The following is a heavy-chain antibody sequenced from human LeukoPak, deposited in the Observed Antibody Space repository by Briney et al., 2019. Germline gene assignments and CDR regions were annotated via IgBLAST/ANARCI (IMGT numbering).Heavy chain of an antibody. V-gene: IGHV3-53*01. J-gene: IGHJ4*02. D-gene: IGHD6-19*01. Sequence: GGSLRLSCAASGFTVNSNYMTWVRQAPGKGLEWVSTIYTGGNTYYADSVRGRFTISRDNSKNTVDLQMNSLRAEDTAVYYCARGAAVAVTFDYWGQGTLVTVSS. CDR3: ARGAAVAVTFDY. CDR2: IYTGGNT. CDR1: GFTVNSNY.